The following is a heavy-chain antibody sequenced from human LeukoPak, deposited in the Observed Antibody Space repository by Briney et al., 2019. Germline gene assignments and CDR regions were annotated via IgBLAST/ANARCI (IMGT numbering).Heavy chain of an antibody. J-gene: IGHJ5*02. CDR2: ISGSAGSI. CDR3: AKLPSTLSTLDWFDP. V-gene: IGHV3-23*01. Sequence: GGSLRLSCAASGFTFSSYAMSWVRQAPGKGLDWVSSISGSAGSIYYADSVKGRFTISRDNSKNTLYLQMTSLRAEDTAIYYCAKLPSTLSTLDWFDPWGQGTLVTVSS. D-gene: IGHD2-2*01. CDR1: GFTFSSYA.